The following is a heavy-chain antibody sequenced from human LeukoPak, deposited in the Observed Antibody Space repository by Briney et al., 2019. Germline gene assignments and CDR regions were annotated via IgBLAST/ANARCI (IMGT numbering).Heavy chain of an antibody. D-gene: IGHD4-17*01. V-gene: IGHV3-48*02. CDR2: VRPGDSAR. CDR1: VFIFSNYP. CDR3: ATDSHYAFDF. Sequence: GGSLRLSCAAFVFIFSNYPMNWVRQAPGKGLEWVSNVRPGDSARSYADSVRGRFTISRDDAKNSLYLQMNSLRDEDTAVYYCATDSHYAFDFWGLGTLVTVSS. J-gene: IGHJ4*02.